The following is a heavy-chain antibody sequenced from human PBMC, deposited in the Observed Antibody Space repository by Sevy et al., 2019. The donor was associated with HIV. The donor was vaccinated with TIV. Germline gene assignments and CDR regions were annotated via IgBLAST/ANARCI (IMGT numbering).Heavy chain of an antibody. CDR2: IWYDGSNK. CDR3: AMNYYDSSGSSFFFDY. J-gene: IGHJ4*02. CDR1: GFTFSSYG. V-gene: IGHV3-33*01. D-gene: IGHD3-22*01. Sequence: GGSLRLSCAAFGFTFSSYGMHWVRQAPGKGLEWVAVIWYDGSNKYYADSVKGRFTISGDNSKNTLYLQMNSLRAEDTAVYYCAMNYYDSSGSSFFFDYWGQGTLVTVSS.